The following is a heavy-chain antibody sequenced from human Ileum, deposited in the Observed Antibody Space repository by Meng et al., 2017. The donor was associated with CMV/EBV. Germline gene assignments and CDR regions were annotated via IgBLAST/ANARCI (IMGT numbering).Heavy chain of an antibody. CDR3: VRQDGTYGY. CDR1: GFTFSSYW. J-gene: IGHJ4*02. V-gene: IGHV3-74*01. D-gene: IGHD4-17*01. CDR2: IKTDGSDT. Sequence: VSCAASGFTFSSYWLHWVRQAPGKGLVWVSRIKTDGSDTSYADSVKGRFTISRDNTKNSLHLQMNSLRAEDTAMYYCVRQDGTYGYWGQGTLVTVSS.